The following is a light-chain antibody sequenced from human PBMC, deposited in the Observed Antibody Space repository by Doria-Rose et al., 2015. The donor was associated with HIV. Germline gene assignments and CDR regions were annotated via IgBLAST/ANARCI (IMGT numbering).Light chain of an antibody. V-gene: IGKV3-20*01. J-gene: IGKJ1*01. CDR3: HQYGTSWT. Sequence: TQSPGTLSLSPGERATLSCRASQSFSSTYLAWYQQTPGQAPSPLIYDGSTRATGIPDRFSASGSGTDFTLTINRLEPEDFALYYCHQYGTSWTFGQGTKVEI. CDR1: QSFSSTY. CDR2: DGS.